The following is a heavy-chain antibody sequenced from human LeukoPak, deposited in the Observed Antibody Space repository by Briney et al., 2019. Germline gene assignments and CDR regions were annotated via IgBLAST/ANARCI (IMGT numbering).Heavy chain of an antibody. Sequence: GGSLRLSCAASGFTFSNAWMSWVRQAPGKGLEWVGRIKSKTDGGTTDYAAPVKGRFTISRDDSKNTLYLQMNSLKTEDTAVYYCTTDIFQQLVPYYYYYMDVWGKGTTVTVSS. CDR1: GFTFSNAW. V-gene: IGHV3-15*01. J-gene: IGHJ6*03. D-gene: IGHD6-13*01. CDR3: TTDIFQQLVPYYYYYMDV. CDR2: IKSKTDGGTT.